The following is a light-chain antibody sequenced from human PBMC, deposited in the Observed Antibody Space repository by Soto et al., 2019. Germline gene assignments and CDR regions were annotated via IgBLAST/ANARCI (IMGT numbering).Light chain of an antibody. Sequence: AIRMTQSPSSLSASTGDRVTITFRASQGISSYLAWYQQKPGKAPKLLIYAASTLQSGVPSRFSGSGSGTDFTLTISCLQSEDFATYCCQQYYSYPRTFGQGTKVDIK. J-gene: IGKJ1*01. CDR1: QGISSY. CDR2: AAS. V-gene: IGKV1-8*01. CDR3: QQYYSYPRT.